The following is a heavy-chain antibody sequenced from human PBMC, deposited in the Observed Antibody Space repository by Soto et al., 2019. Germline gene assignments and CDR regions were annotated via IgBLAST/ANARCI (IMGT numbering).Heavy chain of an antibody. J-gene: IGHJ4*02. Sequence: PSETLSLTCAVYGGSFSGYYWSCIRQPPGKGLEWIGEINHSGSTNYNPSLKSRVTISVDTSKNQFSLKLSSVTAADTAVYYCARDPTIAAAGHWGQGTLVTV. CDR2: INHSGST. D-gene: IGHD6-13*01. CDR3: ARDPTIAAAGH. CDR1: GGSFSGYY. V-gene: IGHV4-34*01.